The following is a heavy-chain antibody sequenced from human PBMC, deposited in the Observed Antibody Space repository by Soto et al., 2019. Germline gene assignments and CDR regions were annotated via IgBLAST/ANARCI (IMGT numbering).Heavy chain of an antibody. J-gene: IGHJ6*02. CDR1: GYTFTSYG. CDR2: ISAYNGNT. Sequence: GASVKVSCKASGYTFTSYGISWVRQAPGQGLEWMGWISAYNGNTNYAQKLQGRVTMTTDTSTSTAYMELRSLRSDDTAVYYCARDCGGDCHYYYYGMDVWGQGTTVTV. D-gene: IGHD2-21*02. V-gene: IGHV1-18*01. CDR3: ARDCGGDCHYYYYGMDV.